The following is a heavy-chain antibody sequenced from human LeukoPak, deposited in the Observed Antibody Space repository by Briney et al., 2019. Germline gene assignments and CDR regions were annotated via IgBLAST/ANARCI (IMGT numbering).Heavy chain of an antibody. D-gene: IGHD3-10*01. Sequence: GGSLRLSCAASGFTFDDYAVPWVRQAPGKGLEWVSGISWNSGSIGYADSVKGRFTISRDNAKNSLYLQMNSLRAEDTALYYCAKDRDYYGSYTFDYWGQGTLVTVSS. J-gene: IGHJ4*02. CDR1: GFTFDDYA. CDR3: AKDRDYYGSYTFDY. V-gene: IGHV3-9*01. CDR2: ISWNSGSI.